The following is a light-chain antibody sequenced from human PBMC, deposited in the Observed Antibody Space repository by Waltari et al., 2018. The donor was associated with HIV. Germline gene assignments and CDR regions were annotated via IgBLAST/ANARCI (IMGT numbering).Light chain of an antibody. CDR2: AAS. CDR3: QQCYIRPFT. V-gene: IGKV1-39*01. J-gene: IGKJ3*01. Sequence: DIQVTQSPSSLSASVGDRVTIPCRTSQIIGKYLNWYQQKPGKAPKLLIYAASSWQRGVPVRFSGSESGTDFTLTISSLQPEDFATYYCQQCYIRPFTFGPGTKVDI. CDR1: QIIGKY.